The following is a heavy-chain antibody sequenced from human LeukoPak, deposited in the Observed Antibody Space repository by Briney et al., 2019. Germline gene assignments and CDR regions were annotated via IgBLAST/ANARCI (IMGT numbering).Heavy chain of an antibody. CDR2: IWYDGSDK. CDR1: GFTSSRYG. V-gene: IGHV3-33*01. J-gene: IGHJ4*02. Sequence: GGSLRLSCAASGFTSSRYGMHWVRQAPGKGLEWVAVIWYDGSDKYYADSVKGRFTISRDNSKNTLYLQMNSLRVEDTAVYHCARESDDLGSYRYPDYWGRGTLVTVSS. D-gene: IGHD3-16*02. CDR3: ARESDDLGSYRYPDY.